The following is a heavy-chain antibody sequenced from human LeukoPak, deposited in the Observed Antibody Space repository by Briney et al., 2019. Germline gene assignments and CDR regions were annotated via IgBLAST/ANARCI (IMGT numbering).Heavy chain of an antibody. Sequence: GVSLKISCKGSGNSFTTYWISWVRQMPGKGLEWMGRIDPSDSYTNYSPSFQGHVTMSIDKSTSTAYLQWSSLKASDTAIYYCATEPSYSGSYQFDYWGQGTLVTVSS. CDR3: ATEPSYSGSYQFDY. J-gene: IGHJ4*02. CDR1: GNSFTTYW. D-gene: IGHD1-26*01. V-gene: IGHV5-10-1*01. CDR2: IDPSDSYT.